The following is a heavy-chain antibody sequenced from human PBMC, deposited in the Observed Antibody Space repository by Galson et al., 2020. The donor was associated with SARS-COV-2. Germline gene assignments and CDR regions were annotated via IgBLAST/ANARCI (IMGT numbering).Heavy chain of an antibody. CDR1: GLSLTTSGEG. CDR3: AHRDSSSWQGAYFDY. Sequence: SGPTLVKTTQTTTLTCTFSGLSLTTSGEGVDWIRQPPGKALEWTALIYWDGDNRNTPSMTSRLTITKDNSKNQVVLTMTNMDPVDTATYYCAHRDSSSWQGAYFDYWGQGTLVTVSS. J-gene: IGHJ4*02. CDR2: IYWDGDN. D-gene: IGHD6-13*01. V-gene: IGHV2-5*02.